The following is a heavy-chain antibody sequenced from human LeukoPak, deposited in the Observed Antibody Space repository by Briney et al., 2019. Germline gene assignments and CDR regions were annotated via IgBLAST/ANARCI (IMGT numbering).Heavy chain of an antibody. CDR1: GGSISSYY. J-gene: IGHJ4*02. D-gene: IGHD4-17*01. CDR2: IYYSGST. V-gene: IGHV4-59*12. CDR3: ARRDYGDSMKF. Sequence: SETLSLTCTVSGGSISSYYWSWIRQPPGKGLEWIGYIYYSGSTNYNPSLKSRVTISVDTSKNQFSLKLSSVTAADTAVYYCARRDYGDSMKFWGQGTLVTVPS.